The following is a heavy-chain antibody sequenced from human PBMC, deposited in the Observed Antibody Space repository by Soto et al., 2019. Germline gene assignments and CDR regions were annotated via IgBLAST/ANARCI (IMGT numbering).Heavy chain of an antibody. J-gene: IGHJ2*01. CDR1: AFSFSTYR. Sequence: GSLRLSCAFSAFSFSTYRMNWVRHAPGKGLVWVSYISSRSSAIYYADSVKGRFTVSRDNAKNSLYLQMNSLRAEDTAVYYCARDLNRYLDLWGRGTLVTVSS. CDR2: ISSRSSAI. V-gene: IGHV3-48*01. CDR3: ARDLNRYLDL.